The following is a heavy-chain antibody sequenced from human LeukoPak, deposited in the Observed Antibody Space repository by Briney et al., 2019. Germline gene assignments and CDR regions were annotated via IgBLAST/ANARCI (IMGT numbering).Heavy chain of an antibody. Sequence: PGGSLRLSCAASGFTFSSYSMNWVRQAPGKGLEWVSYISSSSSTIYYADSVKGRFTISRDTSRNTIFQQMNSLGPDDTAKYYCARDTSWSPFYWGQGTLVTVSS. CDR2: ISSSSSTI. J-gene: IGHJ4*02. V-gene: IGHV3-48*01. D-gene: IGHD6-13*01. CDR3: ARDTSWSPFY. CDR1: GFTFSSYS.